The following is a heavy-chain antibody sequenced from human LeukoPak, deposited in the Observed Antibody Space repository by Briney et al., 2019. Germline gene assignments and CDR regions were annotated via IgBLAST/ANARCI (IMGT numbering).Heavy chain of an antibody. CDR1: GGSISNYS. V-gene: IGHV4-59*01. CDR2: IYYSGSA. J-gene: IGHJ4*02. Sequence: SETLSLTCTVSGGSISNYSWSWIRQPPGKGLEWIGNIYYSGSANHNPSLKSRVTISRDTSKNQFSLKLTSVTAADTAVYYCARAGGVKTAALDLDYWGQGTLVTVSS. D-gene: IGHD6-25*01. CDR3: ARAGGVKTAALDLDY.